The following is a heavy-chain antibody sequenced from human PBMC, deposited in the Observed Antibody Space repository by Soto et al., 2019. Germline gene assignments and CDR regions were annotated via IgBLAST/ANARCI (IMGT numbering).Heavy chain of an antibody. CDR1: GFTVSSNY. V-gene: IGHV3-53*02. CDR3: ARDAGYYDFWSGYYSPGMDV. D-gene: IGHD3-3*01. J-gene: IGHJ6*02. Sequence: EVQLVETEGGLIQPGGSLRLSCAASGFTVSSNYMSWVRQAPGKGLEWVSVIYSGGSTYYADSVKGRFTISRDNSKNTLYLQMNSLRAEDTAVYYCARDAGYYDFWSGYYSPGMDVWGQGTTVTVSS. CDR2: IYSGGST.